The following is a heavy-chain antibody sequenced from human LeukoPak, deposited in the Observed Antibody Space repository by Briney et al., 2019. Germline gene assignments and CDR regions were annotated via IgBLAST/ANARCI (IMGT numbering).Heavy chain of an antibody. CDR3: ARGGRYCSGGSCRIEGLDY. J-gene: IGHJ4*02. CDR2: IYTSGST. D-gene: IGHD2-15*01. Sequence: SETLSLTCTVSGDSISNYYWSWIRQPAGKGLEWIGRIYTSGSTNYNPSLKSRVTISVDKSRNQFSLKLTSVTAADTAVYYCARGGRYCSGGSCRIEGLDYWGQGTLVTVSS. CDR1: GDSISNYY. V-gene: IGHV4-4*07.